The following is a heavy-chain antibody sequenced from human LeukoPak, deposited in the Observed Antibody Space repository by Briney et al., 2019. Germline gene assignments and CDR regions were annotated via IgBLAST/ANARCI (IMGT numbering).Heavy chain of an antibody. D-gene: IGHD2-2*02. CDR2: MNPNSGNT. CDR3: AREYCSSTSCYMYYMDV. Sequence: GASVKVSCKASGYTFTSYDINWVRQATGQGLEWMGWMNPNSGNTGYAQKFQGRVTMTRNTSISTAYMELSSLRSEDTAVYYCAREYCSSTSCYMYYMDVWGKGTTVTVSS. J-gene: IGHJ6*03. CDR1: GYTFTSYD. V-gene: IGHV1-8*01.